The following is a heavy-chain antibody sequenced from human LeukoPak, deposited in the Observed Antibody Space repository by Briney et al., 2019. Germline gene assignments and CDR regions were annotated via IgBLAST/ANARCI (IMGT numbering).Heavy chain of an antibody. V-gene: IGHV4-59*08. CDR3: ARHRPGPFDS. CDR2: ISYSGST. Sequence: SETLPLTCTVSGGSISSYYWSWIRQPPGRGLEWIGYISYSGSTNYNPSLKSRVTISVDTSKNQFSLNLSSVTAADTALYYCARHRPGPFDSWGKGTLVTVSS. CDR1: GGSISSYY. J-gene: IGHJ4*02. D-gene: IGHD3-10*01.